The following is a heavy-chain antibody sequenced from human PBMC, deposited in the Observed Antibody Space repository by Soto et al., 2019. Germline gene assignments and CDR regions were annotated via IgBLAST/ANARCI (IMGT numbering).Heavy chain of an antibody. CDR2: IYYSGST. D-gene: IGHD2-15*01. J-gene: IGHJ6*02. CDR3: AREGSYKNYYYYGMDV. V-gene: IGHV4-61*08. Sequence: SETLSLTCTVSGGSISSGGYYWSWIRQPPGKGLEWIGYIYYSGSTNYNPSLKSRVTISVDTSKNQFSLKLSSVTAADTAVYYCAREGSYKNYYYYGMDVWGQGTTVTVSS. CDR1: GGSISSGGYY.